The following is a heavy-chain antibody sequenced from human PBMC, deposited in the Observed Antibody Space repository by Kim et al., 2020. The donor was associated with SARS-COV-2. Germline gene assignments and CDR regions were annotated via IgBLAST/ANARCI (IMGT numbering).Heavy chain of an antibody. J-gene: IGHJ4*02. CDR3: ARDSGFLEWCHDY. V-gene: IGHV6-1*01. D-gene: IGHD3-3*01. Sequence: YAVSVKSRITINPDTSKTQFSLQLNSVTPEDTAVYYCARDSGFLEWCHDYWGQGTLVTVSS.